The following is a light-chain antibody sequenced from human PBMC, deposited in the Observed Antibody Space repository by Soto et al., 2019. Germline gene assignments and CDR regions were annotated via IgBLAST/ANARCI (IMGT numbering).Light chain of an antibody. V-gene: IGKV1-5*03. CDR3: QQYNVYSLT. CDR2: KPS. CDR1: ESISSW. J-gene: IGKJ4*01. Sequence: DIQMTQSPSTLSASVGDRVTITCRASESISSWLAWYHQKPGKAPRLLIYKPSSFESGVPSSFSDSGPGTAFTLTISSLQPDDFATYYCQQYNVYSLTFGGGTKVEIK.